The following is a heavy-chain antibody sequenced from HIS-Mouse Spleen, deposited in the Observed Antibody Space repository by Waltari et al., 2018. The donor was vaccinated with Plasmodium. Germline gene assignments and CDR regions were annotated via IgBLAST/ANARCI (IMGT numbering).Heavy chain of an antibody. CDR1: GGTFSSYP. CDR3: AREVTVTTAFDI. D-gene: IGHD4-4*01. Sequence: QVQLVQSGAEVRKPGSSVKVSCKASGGTFSSYPTSWVRQAPGQGLEWMGRIIPILGIANYAQKFQGRVTITADKSTSTAYMELSSLRSEDTAVYYCAREVTVTTAFDIWGQGTMVTVSS. J-gene: IGHJ3*02. V-gene: IGHV1-69*04. CDR2: IIPILGIA.